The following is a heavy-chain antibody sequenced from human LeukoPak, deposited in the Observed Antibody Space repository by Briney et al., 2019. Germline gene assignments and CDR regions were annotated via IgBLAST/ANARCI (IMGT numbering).Heavy chain of an antibody. CDR1: GFTVSKNY. D-gene: IGHD6-19*01. V-gene: IGHV3-66*01. CDR3: ARDKGIEVAGSVSYYYYGMDV. Sequence: GGSLRLSCAAPGFTVSKNYMSWVRPAPGKGLEWVSLIYSGGSTYYADSVKGRFTISRDNSKNTLYLQMNSLRAEDTAVYYCARDKGIEVAGSVSYYYYGMDVWGQGTTVTVSS. J-gene: IGHJ6*02. CDR2: IYSGGST.